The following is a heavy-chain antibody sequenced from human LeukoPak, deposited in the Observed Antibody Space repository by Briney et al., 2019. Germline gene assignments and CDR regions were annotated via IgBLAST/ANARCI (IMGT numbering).Heavy chain of an antibody. CDR3: ARDNSGSFPPIFDH. D-gene: IGHD1-26*01. Sequence: SQTLSLTCTVSGDSMTSGSYYWSWIRQPAGKGLEWIGRVYTRGSATYNPSLKSRVALSVDTSNNQVSLRLTSVTAADTAVYYCARDNSGSFPPIFDHWGQGFQVTVSS. J-gene: IGHJ4*02. V-gene: IGHV4-61*02. CDR2: VYTRGSA. CDR1: GDSMTSGSYY.